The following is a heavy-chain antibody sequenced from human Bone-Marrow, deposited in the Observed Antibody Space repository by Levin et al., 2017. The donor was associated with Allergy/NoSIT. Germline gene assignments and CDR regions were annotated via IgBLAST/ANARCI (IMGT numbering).Heavy chain of an antibody. J-gene: IGHJ4*02. Sequence: SETLSLTCTVSGGSISSGSYYWSWIRQPAGTGLEWIGRIYTSGSTNYNPSLKSRVTISVDTSKNQFSLKLSSVTAADTAVYYCARGTLKYYDYVWGSYRYTQYYFDYWGQGTLVTVSS. CDR2: IYTSGST. CDR3: ARGTLKYYDYVWGSYRYTQYYFDY. V-gene: IGHV4-61*02. CDR1: GGSISSGSYY. D-gene: IGHD3-16*02.